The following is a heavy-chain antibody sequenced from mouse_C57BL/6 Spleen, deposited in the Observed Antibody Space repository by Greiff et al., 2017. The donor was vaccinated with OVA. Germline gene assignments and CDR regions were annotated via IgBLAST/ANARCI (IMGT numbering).Heavy chain of an antibody. Sequence: QVQLQQSGPELVKPGASVKISCKASGYAFSSSWMNWVKQRPGKGLEWIGRIYPGDGDTNYNGKFKGKATLTADKSSSTAYMQLSSLTSEDAAVYVCARPIYDYDAMDYWGQGTSVTVSS. CDR2: IYPGDGDT. D-gene: IGHD2-3*01. J-gene: IGHJ4*01. CDR3: ARPIYDYDAMDY. V-gene: IGHV1-82*01. CDR1: GYAFSSSW.